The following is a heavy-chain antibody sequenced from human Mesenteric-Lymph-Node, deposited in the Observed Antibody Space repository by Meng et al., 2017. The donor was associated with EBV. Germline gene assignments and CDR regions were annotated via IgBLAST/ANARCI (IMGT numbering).Heavy chain of an antibody. CDR1: GDTFNNYG. J-gene: IGHJ4*02. Sequence: QVQLVQSGVEVKKPXXXXXVXCKXSGDTFNNYGFTWVRQAAGQGLGWMGWISDYNGHTTYAQKVQGRVTMTIDSSTSTAYMELRSLTSDDTAVYYCARDPVEYYGRTICQYDGSELHFDYWGQGTLGTVSS. CDR2: ISDYNGHT. CDR3: ARDPVEYYGRTICQYDGSELHFDY. V-gene: IGHV1-18*01. D-gene: IGHD2-2*01.